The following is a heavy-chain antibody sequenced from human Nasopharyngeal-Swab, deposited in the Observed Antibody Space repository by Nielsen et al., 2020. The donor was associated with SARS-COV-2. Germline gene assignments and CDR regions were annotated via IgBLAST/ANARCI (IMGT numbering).Heavy chain of an antibody. CDR1: GFSLSTSGVG. CDR2: IYWDNDK. CDR3: AHRRAVAGDVRFDP. Sequence: SGPTLVKPTQTFTLTCTFSGFSLSTSGVGVGWIRQPPGKALEWLALIYWDNDKRYSPSLKSRLTITKDTSKNQVVLTMTNMDPVDTATYYCAHRRAVAGDVRFDPWGQGTLVTVSS. D-gene: IGHD6-19*01. V-gene: IGHV2-5*02. J-gene: IGHJ5*02.